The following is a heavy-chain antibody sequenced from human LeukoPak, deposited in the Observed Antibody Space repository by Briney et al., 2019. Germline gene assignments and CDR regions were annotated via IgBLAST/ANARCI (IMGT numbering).Heavy chain of an antibody. CDR1: GFSFSTYW. V-gene: IGHV3-7*01. J-gene: IGHJ6*02. D-gene: IGHD1-1*01. CDR3: ARDSQNGMDGMDV. CDR2: IKQDGSEN. Sequence: GGSLKLSCVASGFSFSTYWMSWVRQAPGKGLEWVANIKQDGSENYYVDSVKGRFTISRDNAKNSVYLQMNRLRVEDTAVYYCARDSQNGMDGMDVWGQGTTVTVSS.